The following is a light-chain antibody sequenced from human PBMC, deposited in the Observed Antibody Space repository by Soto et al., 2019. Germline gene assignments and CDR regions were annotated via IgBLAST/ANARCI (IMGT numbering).Light chain of an antibody. CDR3: QQYNNWPWT. Sequence: EIVLTQAPATLSLSPGERATLSCRASQSIGLAIAWYQHKPGQAPKFLIYGASSRATGIPARFSGSGSGTEFTLTISSLQSEDFAVYYCQQYNNWPWTFGQGTKVDIK. CDR1: QSIGLA. V-gene: IGKV3D-15*01. CDR2: GAS. J-gene: IGKJ1*01.